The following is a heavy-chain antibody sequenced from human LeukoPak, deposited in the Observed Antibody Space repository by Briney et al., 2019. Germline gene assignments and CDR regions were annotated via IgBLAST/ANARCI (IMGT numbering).Heavy chain of an antibody. D-gene: IGHD1-1*01. V-gene: IGHV1-8*01. CDR1: GYTFTNLD. J-gene: IGHJ4*02. Sequence: ASVKVSCKTSGYTFTNLDINWLRQAPGQGLEWMGWMSPNSGDTGYAQKFQGRVSMTRDIFKSTAYMELSSLRSEDTAIYYCAXXPXNTGDFYYWGLGTLVTVSS. CDR3: AXXPXNTGDFYY. CDR2: MSPNSGDT.